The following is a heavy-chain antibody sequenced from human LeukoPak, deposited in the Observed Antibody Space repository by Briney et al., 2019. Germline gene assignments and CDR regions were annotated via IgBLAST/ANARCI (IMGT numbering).Heavy chain of an antibody. V-gene: IGHV4-30-4*07. J-gene: IGHJ5*02. CDR2: IYHSGTT. CDR3: VRGRYSSGWFKDKNWFDP. D-gene: IGHD6-19*01. Sequence: SETLSLTCAVSGVAISRGGYAWNWIRQPPGKGLEWIAYIYHSGTTYYNPSLKSRATISVDTSKNQFSLKLSSVTAADTAVYYCVRGRYSSGWFKDKNWFDPWGQGIPVTGSS. CDR1: GVAISRGGYA.